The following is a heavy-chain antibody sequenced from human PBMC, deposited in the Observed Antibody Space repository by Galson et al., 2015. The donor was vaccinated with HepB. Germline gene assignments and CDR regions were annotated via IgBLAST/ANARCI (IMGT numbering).Heavy chain of an antibody. V-gene: IGHV3-30-3*01. D-gene: IGHD6-13*01. CDR2: ISYDGSNE. CDR3: ARDSTHAIAAADTVAVDY. J-gene: IGHJ4*01. Sequence: SLRLSCAASGFTFSSYAIHWVRQAPGKGLEWVAVISYDGSNEYYADSVKGRFTISRDKSKNTLYLHLNSLRPEDTAFYYCARDSTHAIAAADTVAVDYWGHGALVTVSS. CDR1: GFTFSSYA.